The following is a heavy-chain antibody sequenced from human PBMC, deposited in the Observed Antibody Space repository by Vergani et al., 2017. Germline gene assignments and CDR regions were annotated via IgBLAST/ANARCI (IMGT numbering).Heavy chain of an antibody. CDR3: ARDGDTATPFDY. J-gene: IGHJ4*02. D-gene: IGHD5-18*01. CDR2: IIPILGIA. Sequence: QVQLVQSGAEVKKPGSSVKVSCKASGGPFSSYTISWVRQAPGQGLEWMGRIIPILGIANYAQKFQGRVTITADKSTSTAYMELSSLRSEDTAVYYCARDGDTATPFDYWGQGTLVTVSS. CDR1: GGPFSSYT. V-gene: IGHV1-69*08.